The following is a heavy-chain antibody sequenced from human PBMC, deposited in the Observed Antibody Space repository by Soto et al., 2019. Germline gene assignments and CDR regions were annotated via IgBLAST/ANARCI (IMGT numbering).Heavy chain of an antibody. CDR1: GFTFSSYG. D-gene: IGHD3-16*02. CDR3: ARGRALITFGGIIVTPSCDFDI. V-gene: IGHV3-33*01. CDR2: IWYDGSNK. Sequence: PGWSLRLSCAASGFTFSSYGMHWVRQAPGKGLESVAVIWYDGSNKYYADSVKGRFTISRDNSKNTLYLQMNSLRAEDTAVYYCARGRALITFGGIIVTPSCDFDIRGQVRLVTVS. J-gene: IGHJ3*02.